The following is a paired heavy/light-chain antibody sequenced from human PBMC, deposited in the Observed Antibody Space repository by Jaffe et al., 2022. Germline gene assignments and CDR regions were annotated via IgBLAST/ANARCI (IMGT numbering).Light chain of an antibody. J-gene: IGLJ2*01. CDR2: GKN. V-gene: IGLV3-19*01. Sequence: SSELTQDPAVSVALGQTVRITCQGDSLRSYYASWYQQKPGQAPVLVIYGKNNRPSGIPDRFSGSSSGNTASLTITGAQAEDEADYYCNSRDSSGNLVVFGGGTKLTVL. CDR3: NSRDSSGNLVV. CDR1: SLRSYY.
Heavy chain of an antibody. Sequence: QLQLQESGSGLVKPSQTLSLTCAVSGGSISSGGYSWSWIRQPPGKGLEWIGYIYHSGSTYYNPSLKSRVTISVDRSKNQFSLKLSSVTAADTAVYYCARGDGDYDRYYFDYWGQGTLVTVSS. CDR2: IYHSGST. CDR1: GGSISSGGYS. J-gene: IGHJ4*02. V-gene: IGHV4-30-2*01. D-gene: IGHD4-17*01. CDR3: ARGDGDYDRYYFDY.